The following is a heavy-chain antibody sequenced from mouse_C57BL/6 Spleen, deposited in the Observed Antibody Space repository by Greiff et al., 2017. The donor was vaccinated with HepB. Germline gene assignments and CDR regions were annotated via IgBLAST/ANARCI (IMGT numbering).Heavy chain of an antibody. V-gene: IGHV1-69*01. D-gene: IGHD1-2*01. CDR2: IDPSDSYT. Sequence: QVQLQQPGAELVMPGASVKLSYKASGYTFTSYWMHWVKQRPGQGLEWIGEIDPSDSYTNYNQKFKGKSTLTVDKSSSTAYMQLSSLTSEDSAVYYCARKGITTALDVWGTGTTVTVSS. CDR1: GYTFTSYW. J-gene: IGHJ1*03. CDR3: ARKGITTALDV.